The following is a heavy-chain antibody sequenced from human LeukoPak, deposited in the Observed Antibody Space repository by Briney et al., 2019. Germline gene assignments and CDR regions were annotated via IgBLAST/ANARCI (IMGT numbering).Heavy chain of an antibody. CDR1: GYTFTSYY. Sequence: ASVKVSCKASGYTFTSYYMHWVRQAPGQGLEWMGIINPSGGSTIYAQKFQGRVTMTRDTSTSTVYMELSSLRSEDTAVYYCARDPGNNWFDPWGQGTLVTVSS. J-gene: IGHJ5*02. CDR3: ARDPGNNWFDP. V-gene: IGHV1-46*01. CDR2: INPSGGST.